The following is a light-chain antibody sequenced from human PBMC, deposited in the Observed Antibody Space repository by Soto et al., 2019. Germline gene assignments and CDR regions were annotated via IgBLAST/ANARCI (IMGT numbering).Light chain of an antibody. CDR3: SSYTTSGTYV. Sequence: QSALTQPASVSGSPGQSITISCTGTSSDVGSYNYVSWYQQNPGNAPQLMIYEVSTRPSGVSNRFSAAKSGNTASLTISGLRAEDESDYYCSSYTTSGTYVFGTGTKVTVL. J-gene: IGLJ1*01. CDR2: EVS. V-gene: IGLV2-14*01. CDR1: SSDVGSYNY.